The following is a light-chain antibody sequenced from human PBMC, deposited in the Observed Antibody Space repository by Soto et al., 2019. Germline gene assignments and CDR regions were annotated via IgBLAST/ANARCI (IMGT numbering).Light chain of an antibody. CDR3: QQYYSYPYT. CDR1: QGISSY. V-gene: IGKV1-8*01. J-gene: IGKJ2*01. Sequence: AIRMTQSPSSFSASTGDRVTITCRASQGISSYLAWYQQKPGKAPKLLIYAASTLQSGVPSRFSGSGSGTDFTLTISSLQSEDFATYYCQQYYSYPYTFCHATKLEIK. CDR2: AAS.